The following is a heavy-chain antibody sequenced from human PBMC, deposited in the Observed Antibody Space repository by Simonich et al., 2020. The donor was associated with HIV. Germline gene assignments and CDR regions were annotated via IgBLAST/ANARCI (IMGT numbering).Heavy chain of an antibody. D-gene: IGHD6-13*01. J-gene: IGHJ1*01. V-gene: IGHV4-34*01. CDR2: NNHTGST. CDR3: ARLTAGGLGEYFQH. CDR1: GGSFSGYY. Sequence: QVQLQQWGAGLLKPSETLSLTWAVYGGSFSGYYWRWTCQPPAKGLEWIGENNHTGSTNYNPSLKSRVTISVDTSKTQFSLKLSAVTAADTAVYYCARLTAGGLGEYFQHWGQGTLVTVSS.